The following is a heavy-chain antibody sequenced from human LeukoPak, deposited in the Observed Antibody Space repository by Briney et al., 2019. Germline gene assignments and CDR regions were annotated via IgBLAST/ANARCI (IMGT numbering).Heavy chain of an antibody. CDR3: AKGSVGYGYNYYYYYMDV. J-gene: IGHJ6*03. CDR2: ISGSGGST. V-gene: IGHV3-23*01. D-gene: IGHD5-18*01. Sequence: GGSLRLSCAASGFTFSSYAMSWVRQAPGKGLEWVSAISGSGGSTYYSDSVKGRFTISRDNSKNTLYLQMNSLRAEDTAVYYCAKGSVGYGYNYYYYYMDVWGKGTTVTVSS. CDR1: GFTFSSYA.